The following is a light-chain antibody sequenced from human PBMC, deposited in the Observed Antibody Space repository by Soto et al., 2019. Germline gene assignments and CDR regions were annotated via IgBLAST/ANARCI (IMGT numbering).Light chain of an antibody. CDR2: GAS. J-gene: IGKJ2*01. CDR3: QQSFSVPYT. CDR1: QTIRKS. V-gene: IGKV1-39*01. Sequence: DIQMTQSPSSLSSSLGDTISITCRSFQTIRKSLNWYQQRPGKAPKLLIFGASSLHNGVPPRFSGLGSGTHFTLNITTPQPEDAATYYCQQSFSVPYTLGQGTKVDIK.